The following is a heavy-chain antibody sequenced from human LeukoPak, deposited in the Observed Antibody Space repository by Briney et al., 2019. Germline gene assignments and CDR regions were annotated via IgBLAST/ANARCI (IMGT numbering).Heavy chain of an antibody. J-gene: IGHJ4*02. CDR3: KSGGAAPGSFDN. CDR1: GFTFSDYW. V-gene: IGHV3-7*01. D-gene: IGHD6-13*01. CDR2: IKYDGDEE. Sequence: GGSLRLPCAASGFTFSDYWMSWMRQAPGKGLEWVANIKYDGDEEYYVDSVKGRFTISRDNAKNSLYLQLNSLRVEDTAVYYCKSGGAAPGSFDNWGQGTLVTVSP.